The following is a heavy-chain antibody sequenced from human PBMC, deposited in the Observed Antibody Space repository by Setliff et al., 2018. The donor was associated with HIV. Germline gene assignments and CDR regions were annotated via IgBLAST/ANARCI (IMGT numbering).Heavy chain of an antibody. CDR2: IYSTGRT. CDR3: ARELYGGNSRPFDY. Sequence: SETLSLTCTVSGGSISSHYWSWIRQPPGKGLEWIGYIYSTGRTDYNPSLYSRLTISVDTSKNQVSLNLTSVTTADTAVYYCARELYGGNSRPFDYWGQGALVTVSS. V-gene: IGHV4-59*11. CDR1: GGSISSHY. J-gene: IGHJ4*02. D-gene: IGHD2-21*02.